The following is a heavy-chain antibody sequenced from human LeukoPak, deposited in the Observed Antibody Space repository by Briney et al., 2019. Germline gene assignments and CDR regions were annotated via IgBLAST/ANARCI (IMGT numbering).Heavy chain of an antibody. D-gene: IGHD3-22*01. CDR1: GGSISSGGYS. CDR3: ARGSDDSSGYYSAFDI. V-gene: IGHV4-30-2*01. Sequence: SQTLSLTCAVSGGSISSGGYSWSWIRQPPGTGLEWIGYIYHSGSTYYNPSLKSRVTISVDRSKNQFSLKLSSVTAADTAVYYCARGSDDSSGYYSAFDIWGQGTMVTVSS. J-gene: IGHJ3*02. CDR2: IYHSGST.